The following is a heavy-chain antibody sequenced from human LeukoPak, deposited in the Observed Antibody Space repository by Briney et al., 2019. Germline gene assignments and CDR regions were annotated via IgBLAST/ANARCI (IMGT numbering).Heavy chain of an antibody. CDR1: GGSISSGGYY. D-gene: IGHD3-10*01. J-gene: IGHJ4*02. CDR2: IYYSGST. CDR3: ARDDMVRGGLWTFDY. Sequence: PSETLSLTCTVSGGSISSGGYYWSWIRQHPGKGLEWIGYIYYSGSTYYNPSLKSRVTISVDTSKNQFSLKLSSVTAADTAVYYCARDDMVRGGLWTFDYWGQGTLVTASS. V-gene: IGHV4-31*03.